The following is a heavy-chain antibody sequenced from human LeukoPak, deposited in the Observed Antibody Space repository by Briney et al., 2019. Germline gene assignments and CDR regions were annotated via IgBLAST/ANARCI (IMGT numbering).Heavy chain of an antibody. D-gene: IGHD3-3*01. CDR3: ARAPPITIFGVVTHDY. CDR2: IYYTGST. Sequence: PSETLSLTCTVSGGSITNYYWSWIRQPPGKGLEWIGYIYYTGSTDYNPSLKSRVTISIDTSNNQFSLKLSSVTAADTAVYYCARAPPITIFGVVTHDYWGQGTLVTVSS. V-gene: IGHV4-59*01. J-gene: IGHJ4*02. CDR1: GGSITNYY.